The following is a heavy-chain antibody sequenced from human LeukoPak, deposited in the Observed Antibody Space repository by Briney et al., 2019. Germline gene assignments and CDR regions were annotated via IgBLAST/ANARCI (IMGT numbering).Heavy chain of an antibody. Sequence: GGSLRLSCTASGFTFGDYAMSWFRQAPGKGLEWVGFIRSKAYGGTTEYAASVKGRFTISRDDSKSIAYLQMNSLKTEDTAVYYCTRDCSSTSCFHDAFDIWGQGTMVTVSS. J-gene: IGHJ3*02. V-gene: IGHV3-49*03. CDR1: GFTFGDYA. D-gene: IGHD2-2*01. CDR2: IRSKAYGGTT. CDR3: TRDCSSTSCFHDAFDI.